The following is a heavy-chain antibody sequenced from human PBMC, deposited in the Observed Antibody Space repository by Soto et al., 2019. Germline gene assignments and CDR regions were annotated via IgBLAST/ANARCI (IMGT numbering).Heavy chain of an antibody. D-gene: IGHD5-12*01. CDR3: ALKTNIVATLYFDY. CDR2: IIPIFGTA. CDR1: GGTFSSYA. V-gene: IGHV1-69*13. Sequence: SVKVSCKASGGTFSSYAISWVRQAPGQGLEWMGGIIPIFGTANYAQKFQGRVTITADESTSTAYMELSSLRSEDTAVYYCALKTNIVATLYFDYWGQGTLVTVSS. J-gene: IGHJ4*02.